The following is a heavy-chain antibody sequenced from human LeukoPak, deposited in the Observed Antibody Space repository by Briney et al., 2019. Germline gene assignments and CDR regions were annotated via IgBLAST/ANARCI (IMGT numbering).Heavy chain of an antibody. CDR2: INPNSGGT. J-gene: IGHJ3*02. Sequence: ASVKVSCKASGYTFTGYYMHWVRQAPGQGLEWMGWINPNSGGTNYAQKFQGRVTMTRDTSISTAYMELSRLRSDDTAVYYCARGPGAYIVVVPAAIDAFDIWGQGTMVTVSS. D-gene: IGHD2-2*01. CDR3: ARGPGAYIVVVPAAIDAFDI. CDR1: GYTFTGYY. V-gene: IGHV1-2*02.